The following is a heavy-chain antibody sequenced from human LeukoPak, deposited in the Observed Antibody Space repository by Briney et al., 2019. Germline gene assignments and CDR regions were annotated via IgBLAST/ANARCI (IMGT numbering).Heavy chain of an antibody. CDR2: IFYSGST. CDR3: ARHSRARSSASGTHDY. D-gene: IGHD6-6*01. V-gene: IGHV4-59*08. Sequence: SETLSLTCTVSDGSMSSYYWSWIRQPPGKGLEWIGYIFYSGSTNYNPSLWSRVTISVDTSKNQFSLRLTSVTAADTAVYYCARHSRARSSASGTHDYWGQGTLVTVSS. CDR1: DGSMSSYY. J-gene: IGHJ4*02.